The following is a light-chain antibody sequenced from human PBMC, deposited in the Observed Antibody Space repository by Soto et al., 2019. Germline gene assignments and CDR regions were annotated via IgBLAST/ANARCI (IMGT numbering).Light chain of an antibody. CDR3: QHYNSYSEA. CDR1: QTISSW. Sequence: QRSQSPSTLSGSVGDKVTISRQASQTISSWLAWYQQKPGKAPKXMIYKASTLKSGVPSRFSGSGSGTECTLTISSLQPDDVATYYCQHYNSYSEAFGQGTKVDIK. V-gene: IGKV1-5*03. J-gene: IGKJ1*01. CDR2: KAS.